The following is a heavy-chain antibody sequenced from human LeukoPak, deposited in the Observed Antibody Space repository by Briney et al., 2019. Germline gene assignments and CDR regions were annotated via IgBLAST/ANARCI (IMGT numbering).Heavy chain of an antibody. CDR1: GGTFSSYA. V-gene: IGHV1-69*13. CDR2: IIPIFGTA. D-gene: IGHD2-8*01. Sequence: ASVKVSCKASGGTFSSYAISWLRQAPGQGLEWMGGIIPIFGTANYAQKFQGRVTITADESTSTAYMELSSLRSEDTAVYYCARGLNCTNGVCYNDYWGHGTLVTVSS. J-gene: IGHJ4*01. CDR3: ARGLNCTNGVCYNDY.